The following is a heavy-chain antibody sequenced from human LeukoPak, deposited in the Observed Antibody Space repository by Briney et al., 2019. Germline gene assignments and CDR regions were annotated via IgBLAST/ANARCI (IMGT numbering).Heavy chain of an antibody. CDR2: ISSSGTM. J-gene: IGHJ6*04. V-gene: IGHV3-48*03. D-gene: IGHD3-10*02. CDR3: AELGITMIGGV. Sequence: PGGSLRPSCAASGFTFSSYEMNWVRQAPGKGLEWVSYISSSGTMYYADSVKGRFTISRDNAKNSLYLQMNSLRAEDTAVYYCAELGITMIGGVWGKGTTVTISS. CDR1: GFTFSSYE.